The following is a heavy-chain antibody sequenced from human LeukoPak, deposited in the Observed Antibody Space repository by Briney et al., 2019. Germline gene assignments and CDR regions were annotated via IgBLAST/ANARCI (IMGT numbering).Heavy chain of an antibody. J-gene: IGHJ4*02. D-gene: IGHD6-19*01. CDR1: GYTFTSYA. V-gene: IGHV1-3*01. CDR2: INAGNGNT. CDR3: ARPRLFGSGWSSFDY. Sequence: ASVKVSCKASGYTFTSYAMHWVRQAPGQRLEWMGWINAGNGNTKYSQKFQGRVTITRDTSASTAYMELSSPRSEDTAVYYCARPRLFGSGWSSFDYWGQGTLVTVSS.